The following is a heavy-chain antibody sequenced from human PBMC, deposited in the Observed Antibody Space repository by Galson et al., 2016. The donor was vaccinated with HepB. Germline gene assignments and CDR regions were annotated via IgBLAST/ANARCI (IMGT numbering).Heavy chain of an antibody. V-gene: IGHV3-7*03. J-gene: IGHJ4*01. CDR3: ASEPTKSNEGY. Sequence: SWVRQAPGKGLEWVANINQDGSQKNYVDSVEGRFTISRDYAKNSLYLQMSSLRAEDTAVYYCASEPTKSNEGYWGRGALVIVSS. CDR2: INQDGSQK. D-gene: IGHD1-1*01.